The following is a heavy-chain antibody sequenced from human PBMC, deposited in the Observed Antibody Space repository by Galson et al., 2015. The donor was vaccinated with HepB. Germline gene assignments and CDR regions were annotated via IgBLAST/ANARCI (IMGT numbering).Heavy chain of an antibody. CDR3: ARPRRPLGSGSHTAPVDY. CDR1: GFTFSSYA. CDR2: ISYDANKK. Sequence: SLRLSCAASGFTFSSYAVHWVRQAPGTGLEWVAVISYDANKKYYADSVKGRFTISRDNSKNTMYLQMNSLRTEDTAVYYCARPRRPLGSGSHTAPVDYWGQGTLVTVSS. V-gene: IGHV3-30-3*01. J-gene: IGHJ4*02. D-gene: IGHD3-10*01.